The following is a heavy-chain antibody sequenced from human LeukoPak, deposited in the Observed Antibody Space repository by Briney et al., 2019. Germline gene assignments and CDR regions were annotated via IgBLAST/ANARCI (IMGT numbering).Heavy chain of an antibody. V-gene: IGHV3-21*01. Sequence: KSGGSLRLSCAASGFTFSSYSMNWVRQAPGKGLECVSSISSSSSYIYYADSVKGRFTISRDNAKNSLYLQMNSLRAEDTAVYYCARDSGYDLPPDYWGQGTLVTVSS. CDR1: GFTFSSYS. CDR3: ARDSGYDLPPDY. D-gene: IGHD5-12*01. J-gene: IGHJ4*02. CDR2: ISSSSSYI.